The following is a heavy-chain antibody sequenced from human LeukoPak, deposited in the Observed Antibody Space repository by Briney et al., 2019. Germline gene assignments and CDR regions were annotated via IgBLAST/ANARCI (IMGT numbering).Heavy chain of an antibody. Sequence: PGRSLRLSCAASGFTFSSFGMHWVRQAPGKGLEWVALMSYDGSNINYADSVKGRFTISRDNSKNTLYLQMNSLRAEDTAVYYCATIDSSGYYSSPKFDYWGQGTLVTVSS. CDR2: MSYDGSNI. CDR3: ATIDSSGYYSSPKFDY. D-gene: IGHD3-22*01. CDR1: GFTFSSFG. V-gene: IGHV3-30*03. J-gene: IGHJ4*02.